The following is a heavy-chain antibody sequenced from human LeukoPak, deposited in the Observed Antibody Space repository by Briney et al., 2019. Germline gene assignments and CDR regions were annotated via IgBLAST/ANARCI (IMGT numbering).Heavy chain of an antibody. Sequence: SEALSLTCTVSGGSINTYFWSWIRQPPGKGLEWIGYIYYSGSTNYNPSLKSRVTISVDTSKNQFSLKLSSVTAADTAVYYCARGVTGGWYGDFQHWGQGTLVTVSS. CDR3: ARGVTGGWYGDFQH. CDR1: GGSINTYF. CDR2: IYYSGST. V-gene: IGHV4-59*01. J-gene: IGHJ1*01. D-gene: IGHD6-19*01.